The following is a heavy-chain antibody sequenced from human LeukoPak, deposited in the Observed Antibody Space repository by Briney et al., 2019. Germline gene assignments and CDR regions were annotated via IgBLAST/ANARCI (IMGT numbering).Heavy chain of an antibody. V-gene: IGHV1-2*02. CDR1: GYTFTGYY. Sequence: ASVKVSCKASGYTFTGYYMHWVRQAPGQGLEWMGWINPNSGGTNYAQKFQGRVTMTRDTSISTAYMELRSLRSDDTAVYYCARVNKEKWLLWFHTPDAFDIWGQGTMVTVSS. CDR3: ARVNKEKWLLWFHTPDAFDI. D-gene: IGHD3-10*01. CDR2: INPNSGGT. J-gene: IGHJ3*02.